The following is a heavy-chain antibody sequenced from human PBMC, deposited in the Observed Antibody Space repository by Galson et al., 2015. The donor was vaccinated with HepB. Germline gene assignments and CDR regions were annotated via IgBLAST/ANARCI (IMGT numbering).Heavy chain of an antibody. CDR3: AREGVVAAFFDY. Sequence: LRLSCAASGFTFSSYGMHWVRQAPGKGLEWVAVIWYDGSNKYYADSVKGRFTISRDNSKNTLYLQMNSLRAEDTAVYYCAREGVVAAFFDYWGQGTLVTVSS. D-gene: IGHD2-15*01. CDR1: GFTFSSYG. CDR2: IWYDGSNK. J-gene: IGHJ4*02. V-gene: IGHV3-33*01.